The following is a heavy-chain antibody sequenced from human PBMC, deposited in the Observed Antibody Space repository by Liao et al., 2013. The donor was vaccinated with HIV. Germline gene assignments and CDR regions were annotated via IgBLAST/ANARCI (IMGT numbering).Heavy chain of an antibody. CDR1: GGSFSTYY. CDR2: INHSVGT. Sequence: QVQLQQWGTGLLKPSETLSLTCAVYGGSFSTYYWTWIRQPPGKGLEWIGEINHSVGTNYNPSLKSRVTLSIDTSKNQFSLRLSSVTAADTAVYYCARSNRGSGDFDYWGQGTLVTVSS. D-gene: IGHD2/OR15-2a*01. V-gene: IGHV4-34*01. CDR3: ARSNRGSGDFDY. J-gene: IGHJ4*02.